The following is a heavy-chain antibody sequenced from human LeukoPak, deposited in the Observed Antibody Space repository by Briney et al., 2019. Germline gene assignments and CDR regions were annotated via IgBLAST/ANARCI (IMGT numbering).Heavy chain of an antibody. CDR1: GGSISSSSYY. CDR3: ARGGQPLLGNWFDP. D-gene: IGHD2-21*02. J-gene: IGHJ5*02. Sequence: SETLSLTCTVSGGSISSSSYYWGWVRQPPGKGLEWIGSIYYSGSTYYNPSLKSRVTISVDTSKNQFSLKLSSVTAADTAVYYCARGGQPLLGNWFDPWGRGTLVTVSS. V-gene: IGHV4-39*01. CDR2: IYYSGST.